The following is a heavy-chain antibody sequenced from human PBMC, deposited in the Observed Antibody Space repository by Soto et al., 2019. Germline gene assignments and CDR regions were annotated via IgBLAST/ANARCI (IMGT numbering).Heavy chain of an antibody. Sequence: PGGSLRLSCAASGFTFSSYSMNWVRQAPGKGLEWVSYISSSSSTIYYADSVKGRCTISRDNAKNTLYLQMNSLRDEDTAVYYCARDCFWGMYSSFSYYFDYWGQGTLVTVSS. CDR2: ISSSSSTI. V-gene: IGHV3-48*02. J-gene: IGHJ4*02. D-gene: IGHD6-6*01. CDR3: ARDCFWGMYSSFSYYFDY. CDR1: GFTFSSYS.